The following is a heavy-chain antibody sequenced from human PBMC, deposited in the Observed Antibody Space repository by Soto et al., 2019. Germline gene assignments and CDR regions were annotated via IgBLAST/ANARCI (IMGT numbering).Heavy chain of an antibody. CDR1: GGSISSCF. Sequence: SETLSLTCTVSGGSISSCFWGWIRQPPGKGLELIGYTQYSGSTNYNPSLKNRVTISGDTCKNQFSLNVSSVTAADTAVYYCARESYGDDVGYFDPWGQGIQVTVSS. D-gene: IGHD4-17*01. CDR2: TQYSGST. V-gene: IGHV4-59*01. CDR3: ARESYGDDVGYFDP. J-gene: IGHJ5*02.